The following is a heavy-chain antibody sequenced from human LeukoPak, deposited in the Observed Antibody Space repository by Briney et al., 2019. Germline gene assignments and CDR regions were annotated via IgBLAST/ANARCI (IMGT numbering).Heavy chain of an antibody. D-gene: IGHD1-26*01. CDR2: ISFDGSKK. CDR3: AKRGGGSYYLDY. CDR1: GFTFSRFG. V-gene: IGHV3-30*18. Sequence: PGTSLRLSCVISGFTFSRFGMHWVRQAPGKGLEWVAVISFDGSKKSYADSVKDRFTISRDNSKNTLYLQMNSLRADDTAMYYCAKRGGGSYYLDYWGQGTLLTVSS. J-gene: IGHJ4*02.